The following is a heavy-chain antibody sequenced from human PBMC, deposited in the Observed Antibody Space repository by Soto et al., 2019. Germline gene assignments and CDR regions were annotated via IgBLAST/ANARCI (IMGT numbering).Heavy chain of an antibody. CDR1: RFTFSSYG. Sequence: SLRISCAASRFTFSSYGIHWVLPAPGKGLEWVAVISYDGSNKYYADSVKGRFTISRDNSKNTLYLQMNSLRAEDTAVYYCAKDSAAGTGYFDYWGQGTLVTVSS. V-gene: IGHV3-30*18. D-gene: IGHD6-13*01. CDR3: AKDSAAGTGYFDY. J-gene: IGHJ4*02. CDR2: ISYDGSNK.